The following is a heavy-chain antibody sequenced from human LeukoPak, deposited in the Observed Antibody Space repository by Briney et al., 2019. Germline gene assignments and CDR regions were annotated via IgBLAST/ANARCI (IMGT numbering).Heavy chain of an antibody. Sequence: SETLSLTCAVYDGSFSGYYWSWIRQPPGKGLEWIGEINHSGSTNYNPSLKSRVTISVDTSKNQFSLKLSSVTAADTAVYYCASTIAQQLVLWFDPWGQGTLVTVSS. CDR2: INHSGST. V-gene: IGHV4-34*01. J-gene: IGHJ5*02. D-gene: IGHD6-13*01. CDR3: ASTIAQQLVLWFDP. CDR1: DGSFSGYY.